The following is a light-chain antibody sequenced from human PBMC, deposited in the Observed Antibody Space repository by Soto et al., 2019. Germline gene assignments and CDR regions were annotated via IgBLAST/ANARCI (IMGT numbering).Light chain of an antibody. CDR3: QQYGSSPRT. CDR1: QSVSSSY. CDR2: GAS. Sequence: EIVLTQSPGTLSLSPGERATLSCRASQSVSSSYLAWYQQKPGQAPRLLIYGASSRATGIPDRFSGSGSGTDFTLTISRLEPEDYAEYYCQQYGSSPRTFAQGTKVDI. J-gene: IGKJ1*01. V-gene: IGKV3-20*01.